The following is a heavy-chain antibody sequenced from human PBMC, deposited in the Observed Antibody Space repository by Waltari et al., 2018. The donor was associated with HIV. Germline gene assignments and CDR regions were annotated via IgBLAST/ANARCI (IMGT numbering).Heavy chain of an antibody. D-gene: IGHD3-22*01. CDR3: AGGWLLLGTGFDY. CDR1: GFTVSSHY. V-gene: IGHV3-53*01. CDR2: IYSGGST. J-gene: IGHJ4*02. Sequence: EVQLVESGGGLIQPGGSLRLSCAASGFTVSSHYMSWVRQAPGKGLEWVSVIYSGGSTYYADSVKGRFTISRDNSKNTLYLQMNSLRAEDTAVYYCAGGWLLLGTGFDYWGQGTLVTVSS.